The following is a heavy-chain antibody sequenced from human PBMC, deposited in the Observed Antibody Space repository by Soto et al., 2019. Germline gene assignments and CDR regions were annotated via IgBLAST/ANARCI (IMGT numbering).Heavy chain of an antibody. CDR2: IWYDGSKT. V-gene: IGHV3-33*01. Sequence: VQLVESGGGVVQPGRSLRLSCVTSGFTFTDYGFHWVRQAPGKGLEWVAVIWYDGSKTLYADFVKGRFTISRDDSKNTVFLQMNSLTADDTAVYYCARDLGSTNYYFDYWGQGTLLSVSS. J-gene: IGHJ4*02. D-gene: IGHD6-25*01. CDR1: GFTFTDYG. CDR3: ARDLGSTNYYFDY.